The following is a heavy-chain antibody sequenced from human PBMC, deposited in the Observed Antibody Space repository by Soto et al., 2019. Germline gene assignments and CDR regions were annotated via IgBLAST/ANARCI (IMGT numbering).Heavy chain of an antibody. CDR3: ARDPQLAALYDYIWGSPPPLDY. CDR2: INSDGSST. J-gene: IGHJ4*02. Sequence: PGGSLRLSCAASGFTFSSYWMHWVRQAPGKGLVWVSRINSDGSSTSYADSVKGRFTISRDNAKNTLYLQMNSLRAEDTAVYYCARDPQLAALYDYIWGSPPPLDYWGQGTLVTVSS. V-gene: IGHV3-74*01. D-gene: IGHD3-16*01. CDR1: GFTFSSYW.